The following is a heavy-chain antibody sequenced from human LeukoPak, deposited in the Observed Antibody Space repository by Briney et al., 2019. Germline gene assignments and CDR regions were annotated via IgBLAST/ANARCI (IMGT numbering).Heavy chain of an antibody. CDR2: IYYSGTT. V-gene: IGHV4-39*01. D-gene: IGHD3-10*01. Sequence: SETLSLTCSVSVGSISSPNHDWAWIRQPPGQGLEWIGSIYYSGTTYYNLSLKSRVTLSVDTSQNQFSLKLSSVTDADTAIYFCARSLGANTWVGNWFDPWGQGTLVTVSP. CDR3: ARSLGANTWVGNWFDP. J-gene: IGHJ5*02. CDR1: VGSISSPNHD.